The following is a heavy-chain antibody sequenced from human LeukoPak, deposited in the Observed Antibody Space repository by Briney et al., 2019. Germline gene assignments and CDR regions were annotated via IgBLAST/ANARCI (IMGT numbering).Heavy chain of an antibody. J-gene: IGHJ5*02. CDR3: ARSRKRHSYDPDNWFDP. CDR2: IYYSGST. Sequence: SETLSLTCTVSGDSISSYYWSWLRQPPGKGLDWIGYIYYSGSTNYNPSLKSRVTISVDTSKNQFSLKLSSVTAADTAVYYCARSRKRHSYDPDNWFDPWGQGTLVTVSS. D-gene: IGHD5-18*01. V-gene: IGHV4-59*01. CDR1: GDSISSYY.